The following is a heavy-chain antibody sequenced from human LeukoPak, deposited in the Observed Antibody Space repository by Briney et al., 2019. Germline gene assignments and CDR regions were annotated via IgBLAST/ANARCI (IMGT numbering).Heavy chain of an antibody. Sequence: PSETLSLTCAVYGGSFSGYYWSWIRQPPGKGLEWIGEINHSGSTSYNPSLKSRVTLSVDTSKNQFSLKLSSVTAADTAVYYCASRYYYDSSGYYTILFDYFDYWGQGTLVTVSS. J-gene: IGHJ4*02. CDR1: GGSFSGYY. D-gene: IGHD3-22*01. V-gene: IGHV4-34*01. CDR3: ASRYYYDSSGYYTILFDYFDY. CDR2: INHSGST.